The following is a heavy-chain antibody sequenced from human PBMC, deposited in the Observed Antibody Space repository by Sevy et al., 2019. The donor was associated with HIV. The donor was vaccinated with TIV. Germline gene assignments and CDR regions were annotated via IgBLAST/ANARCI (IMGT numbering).Heavy chain of an antibody. CDR2: VSGSGGST. CDR1: GFTVSSNYA. J-gene: IGHJ4*02. V-gene: IGHV3-23*01. D-gene: IGHD3-22*01. CDR3: AKDLSYGPYYDRSGYWGGPFDY. Sequence: GGSLRLSCAASGFTVSSNYAVNWVRQAPGKGLEWVSVVSGSGGSTYYADSVQGRFSISRDNSKNTLYLQMSYLRAEDTAVYYCAKDLSYGPYYDRSGYWGGPFDYWGPGTLVTVSS.